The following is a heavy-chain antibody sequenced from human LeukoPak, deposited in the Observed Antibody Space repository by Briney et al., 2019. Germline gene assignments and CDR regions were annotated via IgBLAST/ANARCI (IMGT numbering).Heavy chain of an antibody. V-gene: IGHV3-48*01. CDR3: VRDHHWGFDS. D-gene: IGHD7-27*01. CDR1: GFTFSSYS. CDR2: IRSRPSTI. Sequence: GVSLRLSCAASGFTFSSYSMNWVRQAPGKGLEWVSYIRSRPSTIYYADSVKGRFTISRDDAKNSLYLQMNSLRAEDTAIYYCVRDHHWGFDSWGQGTQVTVSS. J-gene: IGHJ4*02.